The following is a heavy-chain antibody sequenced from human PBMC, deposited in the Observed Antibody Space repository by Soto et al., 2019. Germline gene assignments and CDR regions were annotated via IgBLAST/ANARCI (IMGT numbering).Heavy chain of an antibody. J-gene: IGHJ5*02. CDR3: AREVRYDSSGYYL. CDR2: IYPGDSDT. Sequence: GESLKISCKGSGYSFTSYWIGWVRQVPGKGLEWMGIIYPGDSDTRYSPSFQGQVTISADKSISTAYLQWSSLKASDTAMYYCAREVRYDSSGYYLWGQGTLVTVSS. CDR1: GYSFTSYW. V-gene: IGHV5-51*01. D-gene: IGHD3-22*01.